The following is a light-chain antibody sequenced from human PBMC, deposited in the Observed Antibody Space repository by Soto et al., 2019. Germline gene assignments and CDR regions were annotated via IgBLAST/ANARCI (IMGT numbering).Light chain of an antibody. J-gene: IGKJ4*01. CDR1: QSVSSDY. Sequence: EIVLTQSPGTLSLSPGDRATLSCRASQSVSSDYVAWYQQKPGQTPNVLTYRASIRATGIPDRFSGSGSWTDFSLTFSRLAPEDFAVDYGQQYGASPLTFGGGTKVEIK. CDR3: QQYGASPLT. CDR2: RAS. V-gene: IGKV3-20*01.